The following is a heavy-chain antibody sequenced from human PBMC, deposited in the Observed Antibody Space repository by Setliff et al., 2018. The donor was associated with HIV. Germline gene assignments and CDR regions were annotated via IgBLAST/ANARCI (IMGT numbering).Heavy chain of an antibody. J-gene: IGHJ2*01. CDR2: ISGSSSPI. V-gene: IGHV3-48*01. D-gene: IGHD5-12*01. CDR1: GFTFSRHA. CDR3: ARGRDTTIWYFDL. Sequence: GGSLRLSCAASGFTFSRHAMSWVRQAPGEGLEWVSYISGSSSPIYYADSVKGRFTISRDNSKNTLYLQINSLRAEDTAVYYCARGRDTTIWYFDLWGRGTLVTVSS.